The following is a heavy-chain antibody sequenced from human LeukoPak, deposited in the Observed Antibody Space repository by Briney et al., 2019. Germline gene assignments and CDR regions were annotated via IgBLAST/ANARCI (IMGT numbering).Heavy chain of an antibody. V-gene: IGHV4-61*01. D-gene: IGHD3-10*01. CDR3: AKVAKFGDPKGGVFDI. CDR1: GGSVSSSTYF. J-gene: IGHJ3*02. Sequence: SETLSLTCTVSGGSVSSSTYFRSWIRQPPGKGLEWIGYIYYSGRTSSDPSVKSRVTMSVDTSKNQFSLRLSSVTAADTAMYYCAKVAKFGDPKGGVFDIWGQGTMVTVSS. CDR2: IYYSGRT.